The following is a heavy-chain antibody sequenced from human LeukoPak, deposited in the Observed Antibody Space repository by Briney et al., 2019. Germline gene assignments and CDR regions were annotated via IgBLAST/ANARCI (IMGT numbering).Heavy chain of an antibody. CDR3: ASATIFGVVMTYYYYMDV. J-gene: IGHJ6*03. Sequence: GGSLRLSCAASGFTFSSYSMNWVRQAPGKGLEWVSAISGSGGSTYYADSVKGRFTISRDNSKNTLYLQMNSLRAEDTAVYYCASATIFGVVMTYYYYMDVWGKGTTVTVSS. D-gene: IGHD3-3*01. V-gene: IGHV3-23*01. CDR1: GFTFSSYS. CDR2: ISGSGGST.